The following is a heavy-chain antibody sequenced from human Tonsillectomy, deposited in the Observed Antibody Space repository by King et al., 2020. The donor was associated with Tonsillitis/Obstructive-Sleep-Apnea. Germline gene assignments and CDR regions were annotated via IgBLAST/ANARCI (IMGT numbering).Heavy chain of an antibody. CDR1: GLTFSNYA. Sequence: QLVQSGGDLVQPGGSLRLSCAASGLTFSNYAMSWVRQAPGKGLEWVSAISGNGGSTYYADSVKGRFTISRDNSKNTLYLQMNSLRAEDTAVYYCSNRNYYGSGSYFYYFDYWGQGTLVTVSS. V-gene: IGHV3-23*04. CDR3: SNRNYYGSGSYFYYFDY. D-gene: IGHD3-10*01. J-gene: IGHJ4*02. CDR2: ISGNGGST.